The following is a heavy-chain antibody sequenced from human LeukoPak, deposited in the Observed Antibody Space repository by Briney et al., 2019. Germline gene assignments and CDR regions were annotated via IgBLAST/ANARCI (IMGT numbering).Heavy chain of an antibody. CDR2: ISAYNSNT. CDR3: ARDAEIVVVVAATDGWFDP. Sequence: ASVKVSCKASAYTYTSYGISWVRQAPGQGLEWMGWISAYNSNTNYAQKLQGRVTMTTDTSTSTAYMELRSLRSDDTAVYYCARDAEIVVVVAATDGWFDPWGQGTLVTVSS. D-gene: IGHD2-15*01. J-gene: IGHJ5*02. V-gene: IGHV1-18*04. CDR1: AYTYTSYG.